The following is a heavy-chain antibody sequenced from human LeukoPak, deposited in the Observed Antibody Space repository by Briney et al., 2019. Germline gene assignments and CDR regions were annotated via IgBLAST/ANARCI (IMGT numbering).Heavy chain of an antibody. CDR3: AKDGRYSSSWYRWDFDY. Sequence: GGSLRLSCAASGFTFSSYAMSWVRQAPGKGLEWVSAISGSGGSTYYADSVKGRFTISRDNSKNTLYLQMNSLRAEDTAVYYCAKDGRYSSSWYRWDFDYWGQGTLVTVSS. J-gene: IGHJ4*02. CDR1: GFTFSSYA. V-gene: IGHV3-23*01. CDR2: ISGSGGST. D-gene: IGHD6-13*01.